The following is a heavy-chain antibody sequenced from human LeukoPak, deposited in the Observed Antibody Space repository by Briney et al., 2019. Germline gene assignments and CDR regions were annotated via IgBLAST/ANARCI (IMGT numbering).Heavy chain of an antibody. D-gene: IGHD3-22*01. CDR2: ISSSGSTI. Sequence: PGGSLRLSCAASGFLFSSYAMIWVRQAPGKGLEWVSYISSSGSTIYYADSVKGRFTISRDNAKNSLYLQMNSLRAEDTAVYYCARDLDSSGYYYPFDYWGQGTLVTVSS. V-gene: IGHV3-48*04. CDR1: GFLFSSYA. J-gene: IGHJ4*02. CDR3: ARDLDSSGYYYPFDY.